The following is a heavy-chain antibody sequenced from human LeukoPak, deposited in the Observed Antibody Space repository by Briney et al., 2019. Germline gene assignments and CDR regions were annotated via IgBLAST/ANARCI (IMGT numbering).Heavy chain of an antibody. CDR3: AKDLYARFLEWLPSYYFDY. CDR2: IYSGGGS. V-gene: IGHV3-53*05. D-gene: IGHD3-3*01. Sequence: GGSLRLSRAASGFNVSDNYMSWVRLAPGKGLEWVSVIYSGGGSDYADSVKGRFTISRDNSKNTLYLQMNSLRAEDTAVYYCAKDLYARFLEWLPSYYFDYWGQGTLVTVSS. CDR1: GFNVSDNY. J-gene: IGHJ4*02.